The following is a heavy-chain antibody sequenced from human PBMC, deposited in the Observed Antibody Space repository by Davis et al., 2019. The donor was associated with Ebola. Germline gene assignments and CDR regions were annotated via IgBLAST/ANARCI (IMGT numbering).Heavy chain of an antibody. V-gene: IGHV1-18*04. CDR3: ARDSRAYYYDSSGPNWFDP. Sequence: ASVKVSCKASGYTFTSYYMHWVRQAPGQGLEWMGWISAYNGNTNYAQKLQGRVTMTTDTSTSTAYMELRSLRSDDTAVYYCARDSRAYYYDSSGPNWFDPWGQGTLVTVSS. J-gene: IGHJ5*02. CDR2: ISAYNGNT. CDR1: GYTFTSYY. D-gene: IGHD3-22*01.